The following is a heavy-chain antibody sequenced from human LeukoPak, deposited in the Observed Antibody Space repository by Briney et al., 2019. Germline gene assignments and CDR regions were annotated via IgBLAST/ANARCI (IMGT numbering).Heavy chain of an antibody. J-gene: IGHJ6*03. CDR1: GFTFSSYG. CDR3: AKDGYSYALRYYYYYMDV. Sequence: GGSLRLSCAASGFTFSSYGMHWVRQAPGKGLEWVAVISYDGSNKYYADSVKGRFTISRDNSKNTLYLQMNSLRAEDTAVYYCAKDGYSYALRYYYYYMDVWGKGTTVTVSS. D-gene: IGHD5-18*01. V-gene: IGHV3-30*18. CDR2: ISYDGSNK.